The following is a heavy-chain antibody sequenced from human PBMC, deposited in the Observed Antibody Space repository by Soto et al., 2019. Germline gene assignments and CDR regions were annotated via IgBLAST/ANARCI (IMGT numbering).Heavy chain of an antibody. D-gene: IGHD1-1*01. CDR3: AKNRWTTSLTECLLYFDS. Sequence: EVQLLESGGGLIQPGGSLRISCAASGFTFSSYDMIWVRQAPGKGLEWVSTISGDGASANYADFVRGRFTIYRDNSKSTLYLQMNSLRSEDTAVYYCAKNRWTTSLTECLLYFDSWSQGTLVTVSS. CDR1: GFTFSSYD. CDR2: ISGDGASA. V-gene: IGHV3-23*01. J-gene: IGHJ4*02.